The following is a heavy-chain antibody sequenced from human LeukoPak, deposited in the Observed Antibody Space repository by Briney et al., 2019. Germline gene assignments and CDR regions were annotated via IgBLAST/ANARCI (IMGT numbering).Heavy chain of an antibody. CDR3: ARGVVAGNLDS. Sequence: ASVKVSCRASGYCFTSYYIHCVRQAPGQGLEWMGIINPSGGSTSYAQKFQGRVTMTRDTSTSTVYMELSGLRSEDTAVYYCARGVVAGNLDSWGQGTLVTVSS. J-gene: IGHJ4*02. D-gene: IGHD6-19*01. V-gene: IGHV1-46*01. CDR1: GYCFTSYY. CDR2: INPSGGST.